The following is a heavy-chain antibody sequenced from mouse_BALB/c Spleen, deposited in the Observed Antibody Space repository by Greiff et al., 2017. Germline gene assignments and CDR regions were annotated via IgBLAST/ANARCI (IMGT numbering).Heavy chain of an antibody. CDR3: TRYVYAMDY. J-gene: IGHJ4*01. CDR1: GYTFTSYY. CDR2: INPSNGGT. Sequence: VQLKESGAELVKPGASVKLSCKASGYTFTSYYMYWVKQRPGQGLEWIGEINPSNGGTNFNEKFKSKATLTVDKSSSTAYMQLSSLTSEDSAVYYCTRYVYAMDYWGQGTSVTVSS. V-gene: IGHV1S81*02.